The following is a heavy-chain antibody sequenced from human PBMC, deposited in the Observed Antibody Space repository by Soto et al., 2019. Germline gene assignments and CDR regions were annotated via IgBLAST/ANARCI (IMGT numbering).Heavy chain of an antibody. V-gene: IGHV4-39*01. J-gene: IGHJ5*01. Sequence: KTSETLSLTCTVSGVSIHNSHSFWAWIRQPPGKGLQLIACVYHNGGAHYNSSLKSRVTISVDTANNQVSLRMRSLTAADTAFYYCGRVVEGATRHTDPDSWGQGILVPVS. CDR3: GRVVEGATRHTDPDS. CDR1: GVSIHNSHSF. D-gene: IGHD2-21*01. CDR2: VYHNGGA.